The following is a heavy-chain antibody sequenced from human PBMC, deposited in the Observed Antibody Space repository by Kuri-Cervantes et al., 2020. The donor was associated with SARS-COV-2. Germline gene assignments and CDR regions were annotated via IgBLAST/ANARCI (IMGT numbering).Heavy chain of an antibody. CDR1: GGSFSGYY. V-gene: IGHV4-34*01. J-gene: IGHJ4*02. CDR3: ARWTSTYYYDSSGYAY. D-gene: IGHD3-22*01. Sequence: GSLRLSCAVYGGSFSGYYWSWIRQPPGKGLEWIGEINHSGSTNYNPSLKSRVTISVDTSKNQFSLKLSSVTAADTAVYYCARWTSTYYYDSSGYAYWGQGTLVTVSS. CDR2: INHSGST.